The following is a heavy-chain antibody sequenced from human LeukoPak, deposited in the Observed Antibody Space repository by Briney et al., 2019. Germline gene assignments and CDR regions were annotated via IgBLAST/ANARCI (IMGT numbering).Heavy chain of an antibody. CDR3: ANDWGGYSYRAMHV. CDR2: NGPDCWNK. Sequence: GGPLTLSCAVSGFIFRDYAMLWLRQAPGKGLEGVSLNGPDCWNKFYAHSVKGRFTLSRDNSKNSLSLHINSLTAEHSPFYFCANDWGGYSYRAMHVWGQGTAVTVSS. J-gene: IGHJ6*02. D-gene: IGHD5-18*01. CDR1: GFIFRDYA. V-gene: IGHV3-43*02.